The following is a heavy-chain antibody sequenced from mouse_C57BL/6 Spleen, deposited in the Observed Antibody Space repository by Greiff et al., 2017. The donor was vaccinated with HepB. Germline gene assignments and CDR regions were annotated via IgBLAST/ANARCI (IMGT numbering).Heavy chain of an antibody. Sequence: QVQLKESGAELARPGASVKLSCKASGYTFTSYGISWVKQSTGQGLEWIGEIYPRSGNTYYNEKFKGKATLPADKSSSTAYMELRSLTSEDSAVYFCARYGGTGTSDYYAMDYWGQGTSVTVSS. CDR2: IYPRSGNT. D-gene: IGHD4-1*01. J-gene: IGHJ4*01. V-gene: IGHV1-81*01. CDR3: ARYGGTGTSDYYAMDY. CDR1: GYTFTSYG.